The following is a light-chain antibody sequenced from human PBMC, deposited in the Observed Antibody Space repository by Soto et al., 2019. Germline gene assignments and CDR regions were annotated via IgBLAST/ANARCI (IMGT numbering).Light chain of an antibody. CDR1: HTISSY. J-gene: IGKJ1*01. CDR3: QYYNSYPET. V-gene: IGKV1-5*03. Sequence: DIEMAQSPATLSVSPGERATLTCRASHTISSYLAWYQQKPGKAPKLLIYRASTLKSGVPARFSGSGSGTEFLLIISSMQHDVVATYCCQYYNSYPETFGQGTKVDIK. CDR2: RAS.